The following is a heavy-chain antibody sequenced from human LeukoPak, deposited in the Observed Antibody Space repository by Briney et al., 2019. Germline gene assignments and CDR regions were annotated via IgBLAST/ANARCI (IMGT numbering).Heavy chain of an antibody. J-gene: IGHJ6*02. D-gene: IGHD2-2*01. V-gene: IGHV3-30-3*01. CDR3: ARGYCSSTSCYAPYYYGMDV. CDR1: GFTFSSYA. Sequence: GGSLRLSCVASGFTFSSYAMHWVRQAPGKGREWVAVISYDGSNKYYADSVKGRFTISRDNSKNTLYRQMNSLRAEDTAVYYCARGYCSSTSCYAPYYYGMDVWGQGTTVTVSS. CDR2: ISYDGSNK.